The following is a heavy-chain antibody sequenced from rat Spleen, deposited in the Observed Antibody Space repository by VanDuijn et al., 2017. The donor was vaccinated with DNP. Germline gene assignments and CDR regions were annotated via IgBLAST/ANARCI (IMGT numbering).Heavy chain of an antibody. J-gene: IGHJ2*01. CDR2: ISYDGSST. CDR1: GFTFNDYN. V-gene: IGHV5S10*01. CDR3: AKNSGYYFDY. Sequence: EVQLVQSGGGLVQPERSLKLSCTASGFTFNDYNMAWVRQAPKKGLEWVATISYDGSSTYYRDYVKGRFTISSDNAENTVDLQMNSLKSEDTATYYCAKNSGYYFDYWGQGVMVTVSS. D-gene: IGHD4-3*01.